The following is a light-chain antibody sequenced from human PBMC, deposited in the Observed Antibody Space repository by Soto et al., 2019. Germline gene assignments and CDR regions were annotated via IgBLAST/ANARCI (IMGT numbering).Light chain of an antibody. CDR3: GTWDSSLSAHVV. CDR2: DNN. V-gene: IGLV1-51*01. J-gene: IGLJ2*01. CDR1: SANIGNNY. Sequence: QSVLTQPPSVSAAPGQKVTISCSGSSANIGNNYVSWYQQFPGTSPKLLIYDNNKRPSGIPDRFSGSKSGTSATLGITGLQTGDEADYYCGTWDSSLSAHVVFGGGTKLTV.